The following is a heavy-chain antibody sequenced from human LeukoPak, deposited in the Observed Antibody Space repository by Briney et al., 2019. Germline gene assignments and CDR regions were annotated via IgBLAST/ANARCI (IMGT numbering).Heavy chain of an antibody. D-gene: IGHD2-2*01. CDR3: ARIGYSSSSLDY. V-gene: IGHV3-7*01. J-gene: IGHJ4*02. Sequence: GGSLRLSCAASGFSFSNYWMTWVRQAPGEGLEWVANINQDGSVIYYVDSLKGRFTISKDNAKKSVHLQMNSLRAEDTAVYYCARIGYSSSSLDYWGQGTLVTVSS. CDR2: INQDGSVI. CDR1: GFSFSNYW.